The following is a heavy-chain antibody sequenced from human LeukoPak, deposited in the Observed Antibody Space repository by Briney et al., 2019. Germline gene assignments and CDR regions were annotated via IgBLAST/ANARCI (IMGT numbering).Heavy chain of an antibody. D-gene: IGHD1-26*01. CDR3: ARESSWVASDFDY. V-gene: IGHV1-2*02. CDR1: GYTFTGYY. Sequence: GASVKVSCKASGYTFTGYYMHWVRQAPGQGLEWMGWINPNSGGTNYAQKFQGRVTMTRDTSISTAYMELSRLRSDDTAVYYCARESSWVASDFDYWGQGTLVTVSS. J-gene: IGHJ4*02. CDR2: INPNSGGT.